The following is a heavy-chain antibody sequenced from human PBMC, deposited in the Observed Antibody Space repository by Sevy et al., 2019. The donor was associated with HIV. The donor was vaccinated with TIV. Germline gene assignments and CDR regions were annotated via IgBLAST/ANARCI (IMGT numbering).Heavy chain of an antibody. D-gene: IGHD6-6*01. V-gene: IGHV4-59*01. CDR2: IYYTGNT. J-gene: IGHJ4*02. CDR1: GGSISSYF. CDR3: ARDLAARPRVFDY. Sequence: SETLSLTCSVSGGSISSYFWSWIRQPPGKGLEWIGNIYYTGNTDYNPSLKSRVTMSLDTSKNHFSLRLSSVTAADTAVYYCARDLAARPRVFDYWGQGSLVTVSS.